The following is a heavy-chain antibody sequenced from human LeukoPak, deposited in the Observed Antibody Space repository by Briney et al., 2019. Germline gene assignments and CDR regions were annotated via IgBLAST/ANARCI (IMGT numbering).Heavy chain of an antibody. V-gene: IGHV1-69*04. CDR1: GGTFSSYA. CDR3: ASTPRPGDPVDYGMDV. CDR2: IIPIFGIA. J-gene: IGHJ6*02. Sequence: GSSVKVSCKASGGTFSSYAISWVRQAPGQGLEWMGRIIPIFGIANYAQKFQGRVTITADKSTTTAYMELSSLRSEDTAVYYYASTPRPGDPVDYGMDVWGQGTTVTVSS.